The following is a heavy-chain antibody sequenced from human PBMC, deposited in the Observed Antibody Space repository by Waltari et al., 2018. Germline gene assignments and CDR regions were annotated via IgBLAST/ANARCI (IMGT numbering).Heavy chain of an antibody. CDR2: IYSGGST. Sequence: EVQLVETGGGLIQPGGSLRLSCAASGFTVSSNYMSWVRQAPGKGLEWVSGIYSGGSTYYADSVKGRFTISRDNSKNTLYLQMNSLRAEDTAVYYCARVFQGGYSSSWLGPSDYYYYYYMDVWGKGTTVTVSS. D-gene: IGHD6-13*01. CDR3: ARVFQGGYSSSWLGPSDYYYYYYMDV. V-gene: IGHV3-53*02. CDR1: GFTVSSNY. J-gene: IGHJ6*03.